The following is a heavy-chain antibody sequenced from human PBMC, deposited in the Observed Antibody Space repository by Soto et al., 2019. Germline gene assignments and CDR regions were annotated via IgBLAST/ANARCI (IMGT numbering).Heavy chain of an antibody. D-gene: IGHD6-13*01. CDR3: AVSSGIAAAGAFDY. CDR1: GYTFTGYY. CDR2: INPNSGGI. Sequence: ASVKVSCKASGYTFTGYYMHWVRQAPGQGLEWMGWINPNSGGINYAQKFQGWVTMTRDTSISTAYMELSRLRSDDTAVYYCAVSSGIAAAGAFDYWGQGTLVTVSS. V-gene: IGHV1-2*04. J-gene: IGHJ4*02.